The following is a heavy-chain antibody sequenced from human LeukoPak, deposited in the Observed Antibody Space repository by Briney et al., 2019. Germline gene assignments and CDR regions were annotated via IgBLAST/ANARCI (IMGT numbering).Heavy chain of an antibody. Sequence: PSETLSLTCAVYGVSFSGYYWSWIRQPPGKGLEWIGEINHSGSTNYNPSLKSRVTISVDTSKNQFSLKLSSVTAADTAVYYCARVSLTLYSSSWGNDAFDIWGQGTMVTVSS. V-gene: IGHV4-34*01. D-gene: IGHD6-13*01. CDR3: ARVSLTLYSSSWGNDAFDI. J-gene: IGHJ3*02. CDR2: INHSGST. CDR1: GVSFSGYY.